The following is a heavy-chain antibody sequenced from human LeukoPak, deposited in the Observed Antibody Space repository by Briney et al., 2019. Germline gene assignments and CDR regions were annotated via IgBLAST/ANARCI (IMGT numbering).Heavy chain of an antibody. CDR3: ARDRDYSFDY. D-gene: IGHD2-21*01. CDR2: ISSSSDII. V-gene: IGHV3-48*02. Sequence: QPGGSLRLSCAASGFNFRSYTMNWVRQAPGKGLEWLSYISSSSDIISYADSVKGRFTISRDNAKNSLYLQMNSLRDEDTAVYYCARDRDYSFDYWGQGTLVTVSS. CDR1: GFNFRSYT. J-gene: IGHJ4*02.